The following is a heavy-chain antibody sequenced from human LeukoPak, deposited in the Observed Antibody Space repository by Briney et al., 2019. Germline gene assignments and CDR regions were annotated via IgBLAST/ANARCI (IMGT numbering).Heavy chain of an antibody. CDR2: IYTSGST. Sequence: VSGGSISSXXWSWVRQPXGXXLEWIGRIYTSGSTNYNPSLKSRVTISVDTSKNQFSLKLSSVTAADTAVYYCAREGSITPYYYYMDVWGKGTTVTVSS. D-gene: IGHD2-2*01. J-gene: IGHJ6*03. V-gene: IGHV4-4*08. CDR1: GGSISSXX. CDR3: AREGSITPYYYYMDV.